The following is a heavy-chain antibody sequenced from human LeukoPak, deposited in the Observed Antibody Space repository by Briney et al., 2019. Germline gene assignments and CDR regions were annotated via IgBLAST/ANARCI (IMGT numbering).Heavy chain of an antibody. Sequence: GGSLRLSCVASGFTFSSYAMSWVRQAPGKGLEWVAAISDSGGTTYYVDSVRGRFTISRDNSKNTLYLQMNSLRAEDTAIYSCARDIRGSGNYGWFDHWGQGTLVTVSS. CDR3: ARDIRGSGNYGWFDH. J-gene: IGHJ5*02. D-gene: IGHD3-10*01. CDR2: ISDSGGTT. CDR1: GFTFSSYA. V-gene: IGHV3-23*01.